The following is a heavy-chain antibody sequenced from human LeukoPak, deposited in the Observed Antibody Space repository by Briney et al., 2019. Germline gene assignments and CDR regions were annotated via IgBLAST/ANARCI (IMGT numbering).Heavy chain of an antibody. CDR1: GFTFSSYE. J-gene: IGHJ4*02. D-gene: IGHD3-22*01. CDR2: ISSSGSTI. CDR3: ARDHDDSSGYYGY. V-gene: IGHV3-48*03. Sequence: GGSLRLSCAASGFTFSSYEMNWVGQAPGKGLEWVSYISSSGSTIYYADSVRGRFTISRDNAKNSLYLQMNSLRAEDTAVYYCARDHDDSSGYYGYWGQGTLVTVSS.